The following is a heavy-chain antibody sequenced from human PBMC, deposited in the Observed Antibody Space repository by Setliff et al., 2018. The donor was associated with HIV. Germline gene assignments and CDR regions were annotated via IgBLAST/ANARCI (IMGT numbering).Heavy chain of an antibody. J-gene: IGHJ4*02. CDR3: VSNWGNY. V-gene: IGHV3-21*03. Sequence: GESPEISCAASGFTFSNYAMNWVRQAPGKGLEWVSSISSSGYIYYADSMKGRFTVSRDDAKNSVYLQMNSLRDEDSGLYYCVSNWGNYWGQGTLVTVSS. CDR1: GFTFSNYA. CDR2: ISSSGYI. D-gene: IGHD7-27*01.